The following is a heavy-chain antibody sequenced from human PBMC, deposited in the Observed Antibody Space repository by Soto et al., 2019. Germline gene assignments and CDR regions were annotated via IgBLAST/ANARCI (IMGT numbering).Heavy chain of an antibody. D-gene: IGHD1-1*01. J-gene: IGHJ6*02. Sequence: GGSLRLSCAASGFTFSSYWMHWVRQAPGKGLVWVSRIISDGSNTYYADSVKGRFTISRDNAKDTLYLQMNSLRAEDTAVYYCARDRYPGAYYYYGMDVWGQGTTVTVSS. CDR1: GFTFSSYW. CDR2: IISDGSNT. V-gene: IGHV3-74*01. CDR3: ARDRYPGAYYYYGMDV.